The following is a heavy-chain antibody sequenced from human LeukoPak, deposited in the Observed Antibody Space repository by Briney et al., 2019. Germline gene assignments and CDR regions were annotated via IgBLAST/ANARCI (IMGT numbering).Heavy chain of an antibody. Sequence: SETLPLTCAVYGGSFSGYYWSWIRQPPGKGLEWIGEINHSGSTNYNPSLKSRVTISVDTSKNQFSLKLSSVTAADTAVYYCARPLRGAFYHWGQGTLVTVSS. CDR1: GGSFSGYY. CDR2: INHSGST. J-gene: IGHJ5*02. CDR3: ARPLRGAFYH. D-gene: IGHD3-10*01. V-gene: IGHV4-34*01.